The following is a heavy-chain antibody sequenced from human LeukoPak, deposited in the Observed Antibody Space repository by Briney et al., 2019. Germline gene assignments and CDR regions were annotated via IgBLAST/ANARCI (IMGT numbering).Heavy chain of an antibody. CDR1: GYTFTGYY. J-gene: IGHJ4*02. Sequence: ASVKVSCKASGYTFTGYYMHWVRQAPGQGLEWMGWVNPNSGGTNYAQKFQGRVTMTRDTSISTAYMELSRLRSDDTAVYYCARGYDSSGYYPGWGQGTLVTVSS. CDR2: VNPNSGGT. CDR3: ARGYDSSGYYPG. D-gene: IGHD3-22*01. V-gene: IGHV1-2*02.